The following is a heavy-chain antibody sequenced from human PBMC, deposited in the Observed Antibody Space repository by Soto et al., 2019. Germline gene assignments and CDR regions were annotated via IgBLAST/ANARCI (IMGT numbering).Heavy chain of an antibody. J-gene: IGHJ6*02. Sequence: GGSLRLSCAASGFTVTSYYMSWVRQAPGKGLEWVSLIHTGGNTNYADSVKGRFTISRDNSKNTLYLQMNSLRAEDTAVYYCARDYYYGSGNYYRADYYHYGMDVWGQGTTVTVS. CDR2: IHTGGNT. CDR3: ARDYYYGSGNYYRADYYHYGMDV. D-gene: IGHD3-10*01. CDR1: GFTVTSYY. V-gene: IGHV3-53*01.